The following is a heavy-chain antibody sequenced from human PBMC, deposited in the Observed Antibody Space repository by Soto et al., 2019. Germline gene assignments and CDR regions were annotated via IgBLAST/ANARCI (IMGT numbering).Heavy chain of an antibody. CDR2: IDHSGST. CDR1: GGSFSGYY. J-gene: IGHJ6*03. D-gene: IGHD5-12*01. CDR3: ARDLGLRSAGDLYYYYMDV. V-gene: IGHV4-34*01. Sequence: SETLSLTCAVYGGSFSGYYWNWIRQPPGKGLEWIGEIDHSGSTKYNPSLKSRVTISVDTSKNQFSLKVISVTAADTAVYYCARDLGLRSAGDLYYYYMDVWGKGTTVTVSS.